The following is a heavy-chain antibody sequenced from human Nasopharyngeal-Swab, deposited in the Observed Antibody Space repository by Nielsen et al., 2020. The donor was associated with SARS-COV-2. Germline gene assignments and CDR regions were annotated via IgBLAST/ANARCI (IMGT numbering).Heavy chain of an antibody. CDR1: GGSMRSGDYY. Sequence: SETLSLTCTLSGGSMRSGDYYWSWIRQTPGKGLEWIGNIYYTGSTYLNPPLKSRVSMTVDTSKTQFSLKLSSVTSADTAVYYCARIFYDSSGYYQIHWYFDLWGRGTLVTVSS. CDR3: ARIFYDSSGYYQIHWYFDL. V-gene: IGHV4-30-4*01. J-gene: IGHJ2*01. D-gene: IGHD3-22*01. CDR2: IYYTGST.